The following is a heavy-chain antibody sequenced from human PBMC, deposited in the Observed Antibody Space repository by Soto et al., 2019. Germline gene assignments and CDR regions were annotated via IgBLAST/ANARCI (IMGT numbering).Heavy chain of an antibody. D-gene: IGHD2-15*01. J-gene: IGHJ4*02. CDR1: GGSFSGYY. CDR3: ARGLVVAIDY. CDR2: INHSGST. V-gene: IGHV4-34*01. Sequence: SETLSLTCAVYGGSFSGYYWSWIRQPPGKGLEWIGEINHSGSTNYNPSLKSRVTISVDTSKNQFSLKLSSVTAADTAVYYCARGLVVAIDYWGQGTLVTVSS.